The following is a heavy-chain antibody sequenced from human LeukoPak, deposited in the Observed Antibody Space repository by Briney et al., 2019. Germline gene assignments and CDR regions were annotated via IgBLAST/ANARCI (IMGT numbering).Heavy chain of an antibody. Sequence: GGSLRLSCAASGFTFSSYSMNWVRQAPGKGLEWVSYISSSSSTIYYADSVKGRFTISRDNAKNSLYLQMNSLRAEDTAVYYCAVTYDSSGYYYGGYFDYWGRGTLVTVSS. CDR1: GFTFSSYS. J-gene: IGHJ4*02. V-gene: IGHV3-48*01. D-gene: IGHD3-22*01. CDR3: AVTYDSSGYYYGGYFDY. CDR2: ISSSSSTI.